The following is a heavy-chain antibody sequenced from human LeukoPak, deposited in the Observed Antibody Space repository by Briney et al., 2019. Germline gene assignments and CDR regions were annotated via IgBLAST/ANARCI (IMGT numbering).Heavy chain of an antibody. J-gene: IGHJ5*02. V-gene: IGHV3-21*01. Sequence: GGSLRLSCAASGFTLSSYNMTSVRQAPGKGLEWVSSITSNNDYLYYADSVKGRVNVSSDNDKKSLDLDMNSLRDEDAAVYYCTRSITLIVDCFDPWGQGTLVNVSS. CDR1: GFTLSSYN. CDR2: ITSNNDYL. CDR3: TRSITLIVDCFDP. D-gene: IGHD3-22*01.